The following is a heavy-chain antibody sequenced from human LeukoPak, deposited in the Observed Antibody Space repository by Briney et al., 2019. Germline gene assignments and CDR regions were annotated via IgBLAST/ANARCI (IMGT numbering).Heavy chain of an antibody. V-gene: IGHV5-51*01. J-gene: IGHJ6*02. Sequence: GESLKISCKGSGYSFTSYWIGWVRQMPGKGLEWMGIIYPGDSDTRYSPSFQGQVTISADKSISTAYLQWSSLKASDTAMYYCARLSPHRTTATMYYYYGMDVWGQGTTVTVSS. CDR2: IYPGDSDT. CDR1: GYSFTSYW. D-gene: IGHD4-17*01. CDR3: ARLSPHRTTATMYYYYGMDV.